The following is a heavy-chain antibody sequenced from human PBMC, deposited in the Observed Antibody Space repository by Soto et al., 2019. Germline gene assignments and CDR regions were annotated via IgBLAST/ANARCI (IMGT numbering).Heavy chain of an antibody. CDR3: AREQWLRERYFYAMDV. CDR1: GFTFKTYG. Sequence: QVQLVESGGGVVQPGRSLRLSCAASGFTFKTYGMHWVRQAPGKGLEWVAVISFGGTDKYYADSVKGRFSISRDNSKSTLYLQMNNLTADDTAVYYCAREQWLRERYFYAMDVCGQGTTVTVSS. V-gene: IGHV3-30*03. D-gene: IGHD6-19*01. CDR2: ISFGGTDK. J-gene: IGHJ6*02.